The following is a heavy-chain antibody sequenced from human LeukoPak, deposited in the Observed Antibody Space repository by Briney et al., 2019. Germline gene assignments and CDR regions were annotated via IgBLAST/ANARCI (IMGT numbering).Heavy chain of an antibody. D-gene: IGHD6-19*01. CDR3: ARDLSSSGWSYWFDP. CDR1: GGSFSGYY. V-gene: IGHV4-34*01. Sequence: SETLSLTCAVYGGSFSGYYWSWIRQPPGKGLEWIGEINHSGSTNYNPSLKSRVTISVDTSKNQFSLKLSSVTAADTAVYYCARDLSSSGWSYWFDPWGQGTLVTVSS. CDR2: INHSGST. J-gene: IGHJ5*02.